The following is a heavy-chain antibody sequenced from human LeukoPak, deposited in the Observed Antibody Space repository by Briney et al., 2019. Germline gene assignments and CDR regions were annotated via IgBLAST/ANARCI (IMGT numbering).Heavy chain of an antibody. CDR1: GGSISSGSYY. D-gene: IGHD3-22*01. J-gene: IGHJ4*02. Sequence: PSQTLSLTCTVSGGSISSGSYYWSWIRQPAGKGLEWIGRIYTSGSTNYNPSLKSRVTISVDTSKNQFSLKLSSVTAADTAVYYCARHEDNYYDSSGYYYVGYWGQGTLVTVSS. CDR2: IYTSGST. V-gene: IGHV4-61*02. CDR3: ARHEDNYYDSSGYYYVGY.